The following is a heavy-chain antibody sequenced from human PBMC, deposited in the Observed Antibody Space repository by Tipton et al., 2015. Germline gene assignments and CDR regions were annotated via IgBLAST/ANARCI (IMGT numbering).Heavy chain of an antibody. V-gene: IGHV4-30-4*01. J-gene: IGHJ5*01. CDR1: VGSITTGDYY. D-gene: IGHD3-16*02. CDR2: ISYNGST. CDR3: ARGGGDDYIWGSFRFDS. Sequence: TLSLTCTVSVGSITTGDYYWSWIRQPPGKGLEWIGHISYNGSTCCTPSLKSRLTTSIDTSKNHFSLNLTSVTAADTAMYYCARGGGDDYIWGSFRFDSWGQGILVTVSS.